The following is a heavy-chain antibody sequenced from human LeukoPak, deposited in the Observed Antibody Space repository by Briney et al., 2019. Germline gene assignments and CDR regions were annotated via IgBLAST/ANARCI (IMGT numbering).Heavy chain of an antibody. V-gene: IGHV1-2*02. CDR3: ARGARALGYYYGMDV. CDR1: EYTFTDYY. D-gene: IGHD5-12*01. Sequence: ASVKVSCKALEYTFTDYYIHWVRQAPGQGLEWMGWINPKSGGRDTNYAQKFRGRVTMTTDTSISTAYMELSRLRSDDTAVYYCARGARALGYYYGMDVWGQGTTVTVSS. J-gene: IGHJ6*02. CDR2: INPKSGGRDT.